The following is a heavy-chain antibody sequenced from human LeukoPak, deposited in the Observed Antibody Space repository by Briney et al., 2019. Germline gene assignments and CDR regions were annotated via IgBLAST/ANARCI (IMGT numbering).Heavy chain of an antibody. CDR2: IKSKTDGGTT. CDR1: GFTFSNAW. Sequence: PGGSLRLSCAASGFTFSNAWMSWVRQAPGKGLEWVGRIKSKTDGGTTDYAAPVKGRFTISRDDSKNTLYLQMNSLKTVDTAVYYCTTGIAVAANRNYYYYYYMDVWGKGTTVTVSS. J-gene: IGHJ6*03. V-gene: IGHV3-15*01. CDR3: TTGIAVAANRNYYYYYYMDV. D-gene: IGHD6-19*01.